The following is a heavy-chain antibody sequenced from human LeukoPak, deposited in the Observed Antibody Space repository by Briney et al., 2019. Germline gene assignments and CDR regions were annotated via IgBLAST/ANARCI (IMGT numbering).Heavy chain of an antibody. CDR2: INHSGST. Sequence: PSETLSLTCAVYGGSFSGYYWSWIRQPPGKGLEWIGEINHSGSTNYNPSLKSRVTISVDTSKNQFSLKLSSVTAAGTAVYYCASSGWSGVDYWGQGTLVAVSS. J-gene: IGHJ4*02. CDR3: ASSGWSGVDY. V-gene: IGHV4-34*01. CDR1: GGSFSGYY. D-gene: IGHD6-19*01.